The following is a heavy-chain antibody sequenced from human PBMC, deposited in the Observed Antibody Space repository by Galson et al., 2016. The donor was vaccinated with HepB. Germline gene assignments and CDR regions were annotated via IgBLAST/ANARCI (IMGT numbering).Heavy chain of an antibody. CDR1: GYSFTSYG. V-gene: IGHV1-18*01. D-gene: IGHD3-3*01. Sequence: SVKVSCKASGYSFTSYGISWVRQAPGQGLEWMGWISAYNGNTNYTQKFQGRVTLTTDTPTSTAYLELRSLRSDDTAVYYCASSRGLRVLEWLFWGQGTLVTVSS. CDR3: ASSRGLRVLEWLF. J-gene: IGHJ4*02. CDR2: ISAYNGNT.